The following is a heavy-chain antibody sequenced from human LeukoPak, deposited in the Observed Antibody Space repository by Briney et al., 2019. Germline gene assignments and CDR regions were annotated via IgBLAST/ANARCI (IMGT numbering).Heavy chain of an antibody. Sequence: GGSLRLSCAASGFTFSTYAVHWVRQAPGKGLEWVSVIYSGGSTYYADSVKGRFTISRDNSKNTLYLQMNSLRAEDTAVYYCARDPDSSGWGMNWGQGTMVTVSS. CDR3: ARDPDSSGWGMN. D-gene: IGHD6-19*01. CDR2: IYSGGST. J-gene: IGHJ3*01. CDR1: GFTFSTYA. V-gene: IGHV3-53*01.